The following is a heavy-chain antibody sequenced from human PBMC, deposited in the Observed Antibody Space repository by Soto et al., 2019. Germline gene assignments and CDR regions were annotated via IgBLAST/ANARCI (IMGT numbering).Heavy chain of an antibody. CDR2: VNPILSMS. Sequence: QVQLVQSGAELQKPGSSVKVSCKASGDTFSFYTINWVRQATGLGLEWMGRVNPILSMSNYAQKFQGRVTMTADKSTSTAYMELRSLRSEDTAFYYCATSYGSGYRAFDYWGQGALVTVSS. D-gene: IGHD3-10*01. V-gene: IGHV1-69*02. CDR1: GDTFSFYT. CDR3: ATSYGSGYRAFDY. J-gene: IGHJ4*02.